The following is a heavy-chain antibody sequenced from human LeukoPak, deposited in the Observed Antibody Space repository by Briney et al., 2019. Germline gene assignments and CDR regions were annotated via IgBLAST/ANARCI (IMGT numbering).Heavy chain of an antibody. CDR1: EYTFSAYA. CDR3: ARDLMVATGNYYGMDV. CDR2: INPSGGST. J-gene: IGHJ6*02. Sequence: ASVKVSCKASEYTFSAYATHWVRQAPGQGLEWMGIINPSGGSTSYAQKFQGRVTMTRDTSTSTVYMELSSLRSEDTAVYYCARDLMVATGNYYGMDVWGQGTTVTVSS. D-gene: IGHD5-12*01. V-gene: IGHV1-46*01.